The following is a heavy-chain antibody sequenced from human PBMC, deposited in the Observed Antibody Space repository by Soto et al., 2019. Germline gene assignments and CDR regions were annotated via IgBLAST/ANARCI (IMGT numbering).Heavy chain of an antibody. D-gene: IGHD3-3*01. Sequence: PGESLKISCKGSGYNFAGYWIAWVRQMPWKRLELMGIIYPSDSDTRYSPSFQCQVTISADKSISSSYLQLSSLRASDTAMYYCARGGVSTRTFDYWGQGTPVTVSS. CDR2: IYPSDSDT. CDR1: GYNFAGYW. J-gene: IGHJ4*02. V-gene: IGHV5-51*01. CDR3: ARGGVSTRTFDY.